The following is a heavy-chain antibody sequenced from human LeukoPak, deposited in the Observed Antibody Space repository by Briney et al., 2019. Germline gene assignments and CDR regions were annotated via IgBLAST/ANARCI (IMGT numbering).Heavy chain of an antibody. CDR1: GFTVSSNY. J-gene: IGHJ4*02. CDR3: AKVSLSTVTAFDY. V-gene: IGHV3-53*01. Sequence: PGGSLRLSCAASGFTVSSNYMSWVRQAPGKGLEWVSVIYSGGSTYYADSVKGRFTISRDNSKNTLYLQMNSLRAEDTAVYYCAKVSLSTVTAFDYWGQGTLVTVSS. D-gene: IGHD4-17*01. CDR2: IYSGGST.